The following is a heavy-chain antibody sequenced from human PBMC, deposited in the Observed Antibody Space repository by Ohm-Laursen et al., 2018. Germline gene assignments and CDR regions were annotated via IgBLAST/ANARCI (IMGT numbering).Heavy chain of an antibody. D-gene: IGHD4-23*01. V-gene: IGHV3-7*04. CDR2: INKDGSEK. CDR1: GFTFNNYW. CDR3: ARAYEATPPNV. Sequence: SLRLSCSASGFTFNNYWMNWVRQAPGKGLEWVATINKDGSEKEYVDSVKGRFTISRDNAENSVYPQMNSLRVEDTAVYYCARAYEATPPNVWGQGTTVTAS. J-gene: IGHJ6*02.